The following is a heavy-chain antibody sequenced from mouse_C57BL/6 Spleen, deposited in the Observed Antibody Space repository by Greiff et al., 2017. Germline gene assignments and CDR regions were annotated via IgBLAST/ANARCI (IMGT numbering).Heavy chain of an antibody. D-gene: IGHD2-5*01. CDR3: AKNYYSNYGYFDV. V-gene: IGHV5-16*01. CDR2: INYDGSST. Sequence: EVKLVESEGGLVQPGSSMKLSCTASGFTFSDYYMAWVRQVPEKGLEWVANINYDGSSTYYLDSLTSRTIISRDNAKNILYLQMSSLKSEDTATYYCAKNYYSNYGYFDVWGTGTTVTVSS. CDR1: GFTFSDYY. J-gene: IGHJ1*03.